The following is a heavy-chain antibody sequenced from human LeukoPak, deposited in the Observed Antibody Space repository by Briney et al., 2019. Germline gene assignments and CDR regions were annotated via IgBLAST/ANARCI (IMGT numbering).Heavy chain of an antibody. CDR2: ISSNGGST. Sequence: GGSLRLSCAASGFTFSSYAMHWVRQAPGKGLEYVSAISSNGGSTYYANSVKGRFTISRDNSKNTLYLQMGSLRAEDMAVYYCASSTMVRGRGTFVAYYYGMDVWGQGTTVTVSS. CDR3: ASSTMVRGRGTFVAYYYGMDV. V-gene: IGHV3-64*01. CDR1: GFTFSSYA. D-gene: IGHD3-10*01. J-gene: IGHJ6*02.